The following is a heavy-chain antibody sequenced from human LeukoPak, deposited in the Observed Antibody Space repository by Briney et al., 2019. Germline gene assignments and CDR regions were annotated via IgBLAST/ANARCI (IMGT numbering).Heavy chain of an antibody. CDR2: INPNSGGT. CDR1: GYTFTGYY. Sequence: ASVKVSCKASGYTFTGYYMHWVRQAPGQGLEWMGWINPNSGGTNYAQKFQGRVTMTRDTSISTAYMELSRLRSDDTAVYYCARDFIGGNPFEYWGQGTLVTVSS. D-gene: IGHD4-23*01. J-gene: IGHJ4*02. V-gene: IGHV1-2*02. CDR3: ARDFIGGNPFEY.